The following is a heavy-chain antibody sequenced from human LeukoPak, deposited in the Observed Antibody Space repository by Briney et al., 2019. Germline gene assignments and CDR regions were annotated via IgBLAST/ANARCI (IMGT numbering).Heavy chain of an antibody. J-gene: IGHJ4*02. V-gene: IGHV3-23*01. CDR2: ISGSGGST. D-gene: IGHD6-19*01. CDR1: GFTFSSYA. Sequence: GGSLRLSCAASGFTFSSYAMSWVRQAPGKGLEWVSAISGSGGSTYYAGSVKGRFTISRDNSKNTLYLQMNSLRAEDTAVYYCAKDFWRRVAVAGFADYWGQGTLVTVSS. CDR3: AKDFWRRVAVAGFADY.